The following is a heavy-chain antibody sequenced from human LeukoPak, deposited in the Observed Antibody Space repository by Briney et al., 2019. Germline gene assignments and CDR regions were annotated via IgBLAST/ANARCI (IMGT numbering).Heavy chain of an antibody. Sequence: GGSLRLSCAASGFTFDDYAMHWVRQAPGKGLEWVSGISWNSGSIGYADSVKGRFTISRDNVKKSLYLQMNSLRAEDTALYYCAKDKSGSSYYGMDVWGQGTTVTVSS. D-gene: IGHD6-13*01. CDR1: GFTFDDYA. CDR2: ISWNSGSI. CDR3: AKDKSGSSYYGMDV. J-gene: IGHJ6*02. V-gene: IGHV3-9*01.